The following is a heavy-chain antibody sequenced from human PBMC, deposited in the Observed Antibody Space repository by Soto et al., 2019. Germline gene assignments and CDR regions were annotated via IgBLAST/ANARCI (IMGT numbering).Heavy chain of an antibody. Sequence: GGPLRLSCAASGFTFSSYAMSRVRQAPGKGLEWVAVISYDGSNKYYADSVKGRFTISRDNSKNTLYLQMNSLRAEDTAVYYCARDAYYYDSSGFFDPWGQGTLVTVSS. CDR3: ARDAYYYDSSGFFDP. V-gene: IGHV3-30-3*01. J-gene: IGHJ5*02. CDR2: ISYDGSNK. D-gene: IGHD3-22*01. CDR1: GFTFSSYA.